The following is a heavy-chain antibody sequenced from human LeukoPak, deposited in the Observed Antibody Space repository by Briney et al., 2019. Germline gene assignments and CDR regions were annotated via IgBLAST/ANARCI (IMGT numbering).Heavy chain of an antibody. CDR2: IKQDGSEK. CDR3: ARAPSAGYLDY. V-gene: IGHV3-7*01. CDR1: GFTFSSYW. Sequence: GGSLRLSCAASGFTFSSYWMSWVRQAPGKGLEWVANIKQDGSEKYYVDSVKGRFTISRDNAKNSLDLQMNSLRAEDTAVYYCARAPSAGYLDYWGQGTLVIVSS. J-gene: IGHJ4*02.